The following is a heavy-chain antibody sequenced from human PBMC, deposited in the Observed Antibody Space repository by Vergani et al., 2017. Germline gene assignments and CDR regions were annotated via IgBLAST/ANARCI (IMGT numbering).Heavy chain of an antibody. Sequence: EVQLVESGGGLVQPGRSLRLSCAASGFTFDDYAMHWVRQAPGKGLEWVSGISWNSGSIGYADSVKGRFTISRDNAKNSLYLQMNSLRAEDTALYYCAKXIDFWSGYYTGIGCYFDYWGQGTLVTVSS. V-gene: IGHV3-9*01. D-gene: IGHD3-3*01. CDR3: AKXIDFWSGYYTGIGCYFDY. CDR2: ISWNSGSI. CDR1: GFTFDDYA. J-gene: IGHJ4*02.